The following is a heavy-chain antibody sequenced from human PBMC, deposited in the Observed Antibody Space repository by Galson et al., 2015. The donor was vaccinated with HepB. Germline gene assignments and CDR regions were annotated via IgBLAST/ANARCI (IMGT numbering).Heavy chain of an antibody. CDR3: ARDLGIAGAFDYDFWGGGSYFDY. CDR1: GFTFSSYA. V-gene: IGHV3-48*01. Sequence: SLRLSCAASGFTFSSYAMHWVRQAPGKGLEWVSYISSSSSTIYYADSVKGRFTISRDNAKNSLYLQMNSLRAEDTAVYYCARDLGIAGAFDYDFWGGGSYFDYWGQGTLVTVSS. D-gene: IGHD3-3*01. CDR2: ISSSSSTI. J-gene: IGHJ4*02.